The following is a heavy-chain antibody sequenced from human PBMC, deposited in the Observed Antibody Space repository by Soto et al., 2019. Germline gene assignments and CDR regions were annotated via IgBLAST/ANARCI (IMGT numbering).Heavy chain of an antibody. Sequence: GLEWMGWISAYNGNTNYAQKLQGRVTMTTDTSTSTAYMELRSLRSDDTAVYYCARARATTVTPINGMDVWGQGTTVTVSS. D-gene: IGHD4-4*01. V-gene: IGHV1-18*01. J-gene: IGHJ6*02. CDR2: ISAYNGNT. CDR3: ARARATTVTPINGMDV.